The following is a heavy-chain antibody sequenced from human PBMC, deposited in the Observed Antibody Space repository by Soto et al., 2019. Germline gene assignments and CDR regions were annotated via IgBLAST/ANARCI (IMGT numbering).Heavy chain of an antibody. V-gene: IGHV6-1*01. CDR1: GDSVSSNSAA. Sequence: SQTLSLTCAISGDSVSSNSAAWNWIRQSPSRGLEWLGRTYYRSKWYNDYAVSVKSRITINPDTSKNQFSLQLNSVTPEDTAVYYCARDFWCEDRGGECYYYMDVWGKGTTVTVSS. CDR2: TYYRSKWYN. D-gene: IGHD3-3*01. J-gene: IGHJ6*03. CDR3: ARDFWCEDRGGECYYYMDV.